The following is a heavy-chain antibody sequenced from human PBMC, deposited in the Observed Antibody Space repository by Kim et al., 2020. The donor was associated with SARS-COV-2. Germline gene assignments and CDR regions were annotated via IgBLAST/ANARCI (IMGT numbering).Heavy chain of an antibody. CDR2: FNPYNGGR. Sequence: ASVKVSCKASGYTFSNFYIHWGRQAPGQGLEWMGWFNPYNGGRVYSPKFQGRVSLTSVTSISTVYMEVSSLIPYDTTAYYCARDPDERSDFDYCDQGTL. D-gene: IGHD1-1*01. CDR1: GYTFSNFY. J-gene: IGHJ4*02. V-gene: IGHV1-2*02. CDR3: ARDPDERSDFDY.